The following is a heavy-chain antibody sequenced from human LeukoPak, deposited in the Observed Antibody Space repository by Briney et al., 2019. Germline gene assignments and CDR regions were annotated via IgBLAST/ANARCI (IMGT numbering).Heavy chain of an antibody. Sequence: GGSLRLSCAASGFTFSSYWMHWVRQAPGKGLVWVSRINSDGSSITYADSVKGRFTISRDNAKNTLYLQMNSLRVEDTAVYFCARDRAVTQDWVEFDPWGQGTLVTVSS. V-gene: IGHV3-74*03. CDR1: GFTFSSYW. J-gene: IGHJ5*02. CDR3: ARDRAVTQDWVEFDP. D-gene: IGHD4-17*01. CDR2: INSDGSSI.